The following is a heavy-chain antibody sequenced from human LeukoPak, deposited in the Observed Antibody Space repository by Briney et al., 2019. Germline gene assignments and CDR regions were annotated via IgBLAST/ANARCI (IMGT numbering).Heavy chain of an antibody. J-gene: IGHJ4*02. Sequence: GSLRLSCAASGFTFSNYGMSWVRQAPGKGLEWVSVISGSGANTYYADSVKGRFTISRDNSKNTLYLQMNSLRAEDTAVYYCAKDYRLYDSSGNIDYWGQGTLVTVSS. D-gene: IGHD3-22*01. CDR2: ISGSGANT. CDR3: AKDYRLYDSSGNIDY. CDR1: GFTFSNYG. V-gene: IGHV3-23*01.